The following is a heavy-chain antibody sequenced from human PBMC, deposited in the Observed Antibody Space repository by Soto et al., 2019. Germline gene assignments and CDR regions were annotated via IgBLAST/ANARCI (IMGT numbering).Heavy chain of an antibody. CDR3: ARDLSGSYSPRDGMDV. D-gene: IGHD1-26*01. V-gene: IGHV3-48*01. Sequence: EVQLEESGGGLVQPGGSLRLSCAASEFTFSSYSMNWVRQAPGKGLEWVSYISSGATITYYADSVRGRFTISRDNAKNSLYLQVNGLGAEDTAVYYCARDLSGSYSPRDGMDVWGQGTTVTVSS. J-gene: IGHJ6*02. CDR1: EFTFSSYS. CDR2: ISSGATIT.